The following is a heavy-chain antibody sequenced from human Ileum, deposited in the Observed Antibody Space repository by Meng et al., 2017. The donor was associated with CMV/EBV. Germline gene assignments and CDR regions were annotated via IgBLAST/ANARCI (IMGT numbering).Heavy chain of an antibody. D-gene: IGHD2-2*01. Sequence: SETLSLTCTVSGVSINSYYWNWIRQSPGKGLEWIGYLYYTGSPNYNPSLESRVTISIDTSKNQFSLRLNSVTAADTAVYYCARADDCSSTSCYWAYYYGMDVWGQGTTVTVSS. CDR3: ARADDCSSTSCYWAYYYGMDV. V-gene: IGHV4-59*01. J-gene: IGHJ6*02. CDR2: LYYTGSP. CDR1: GVSINSYY.